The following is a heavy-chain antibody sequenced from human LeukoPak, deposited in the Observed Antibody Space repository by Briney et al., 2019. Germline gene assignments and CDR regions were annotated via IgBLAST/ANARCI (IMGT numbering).Heavy chain of an antibody. CDR3: ASGGGWVFNN. D-gene: IGHD6-19*01. CDR2: INQDGSEK. V-gene: IGHV3-7*01. J-gene: IGHJ4*02. CDR1: GFPFSSHW. Sequence: GGSLRLSCAASGFPFSSHWLSWFRQSPGKGLEWVAHINQDGSEKYYVDSVKGRFTISRDDARNSQYLQMNSLRAEDTAVYYCASGGGWVFNNWGQGTLVTVSS.